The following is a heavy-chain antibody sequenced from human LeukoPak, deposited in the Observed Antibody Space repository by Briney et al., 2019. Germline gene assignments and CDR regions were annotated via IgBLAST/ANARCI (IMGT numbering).Heavy chain of an antibody. Sequence: SETLSLTCTVSGYSISSGYYWGWIRQPPGKGLEWIGSIYHSARTYYNPSLKSRVTISLDTSKNQFSLKLSSVTAADTAVYYCVSRSGWYYYYFDYWGQGTLVTVSS. V-gene: IGHV4-38-2*02. J-gene: IGHJ4*02. CDR1: GYSISSGYY. CDR2: IYHSART. D-gene: IGHD6-19*01. CDR3: VSRSGWYYYYFDY.